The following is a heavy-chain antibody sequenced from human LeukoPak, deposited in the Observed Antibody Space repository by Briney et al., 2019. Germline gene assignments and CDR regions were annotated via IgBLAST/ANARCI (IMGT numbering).Heavy chain of an antibody. CDR3: AREELIVVVPAAFGAFDI. V-gene: IGHV3-23*01. J-gene: IGHJ3*02. D-gene: IGHD2-2*01. CDR2: ISGSGGST. CDR1: GFTFSSYA. Sequence: GGSLRLSCAASGFTFSSYAMSWVRQAPGKGLEWVSDISGSGGSTYYADSVKGRFTISRDNSKNTLYLQMNSLRAEDTAVYYCAREELIVVVPAAFGAFDIWGQGTMVTVSS.